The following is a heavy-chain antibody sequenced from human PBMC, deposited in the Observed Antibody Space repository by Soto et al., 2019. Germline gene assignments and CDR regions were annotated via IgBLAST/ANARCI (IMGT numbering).Heavy chain of an antibody. J-gene: IGHJ4*02. CDR3: ARDSISAAGSYSDY. Sequence: ASVKVSCKASGYSFTSYVMHWLRQAPGQRLEWMGWINGGSGHTEYSQNFQDRVTITMDTSASTAYMELSSLRSEDTAVYYCARDSISAAGSYSDYWGQGTLVPVSS. V-gene: IGHV1-3*01. CDR2: INGGSGHT. D-gene: IGHD6-13*01. CDR1: GYSFTSYV.